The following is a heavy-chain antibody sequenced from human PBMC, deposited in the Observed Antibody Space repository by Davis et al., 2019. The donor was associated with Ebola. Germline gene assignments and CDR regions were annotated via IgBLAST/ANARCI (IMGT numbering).Heavy chain of an antibody. CDR3: AITVTTSRGYYYGMDV. J-gene: IGHJ6*02. Sequence: SVQVSCKASGGTFSSYAISWVRQAPGQGLEWMGGIIPIFGTANYAQKFQGRVTITADESTSTAYMELSSLRSEDTAVYYCAITVTTSRGYYYGMDVWGQGTTVTVSS. D-gene: IGHD4-17*01. CDR2: IIPIFGTA. CDR1: GGTFSSYA. V-gene: IGHV1-69*13.